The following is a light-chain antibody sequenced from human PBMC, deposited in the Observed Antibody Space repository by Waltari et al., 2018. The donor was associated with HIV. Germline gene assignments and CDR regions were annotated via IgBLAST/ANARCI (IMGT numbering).Light chain of an antibody. J-gene: IGLJ2*01. CDR1: SSDVGVYNY. V-gene: IGLV2-11*01. CDR2: DVS. CDR3: CSYAGSYTLV. Sequence: QSALTQPRSVSGSPGQSVTISCTGTSSDVGVYNYVSWYQQNPGKAPKLMIYDVSKRPSGVPDRFSGSKSGNTASLTISGLQAEDEADYYCCSYAGSYTLVFGGGTKLTVL.